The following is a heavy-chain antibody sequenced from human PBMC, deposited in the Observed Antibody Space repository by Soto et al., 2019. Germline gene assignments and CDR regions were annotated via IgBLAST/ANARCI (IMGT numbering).Heavy chain of an antibody. CDR3: AKEGGLSGSYYISSSYYFDY. CDR2: ISYDGSNT. Sequence: QVQLVESGGGVVQPGRSLRLSCVASGFTFSSYGMHWVRQAPGKGLEWVAIISYDGSNTYYADSVKGRFTISRDNSKNTLYLPMNSLRDEDTSVYYCAKEGGLSGSYYISSSYYFDYWGQGTLVTVSS. D-gene: IGHD1-26*01. CDR1: GFTFSSYG. V-gene: IGHV3-30*18. J-gene: IGHJ4*02.